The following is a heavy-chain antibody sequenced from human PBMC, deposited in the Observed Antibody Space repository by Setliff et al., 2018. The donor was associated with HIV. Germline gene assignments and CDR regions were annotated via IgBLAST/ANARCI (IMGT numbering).Heavy chain of an antibody. CDR2: INHTGNT. Sequence: SETLSLTCAVYGGSFSGYHWNWIRQFPGKGLEWIGKINHTGNTQYNPSLKSRVTMSEETSKNQFSLKLKSVTAADTAIYFCARGKGGLVGPAEFDYWGPGTLVTVSS. CDR3: ARGKGGLVGPAEFDY. CDR1: GGSFSGYH. D-gene: IGHD1-26*01. V-gene: IGHV4-34*01. J-gene: IGHJ4*02.